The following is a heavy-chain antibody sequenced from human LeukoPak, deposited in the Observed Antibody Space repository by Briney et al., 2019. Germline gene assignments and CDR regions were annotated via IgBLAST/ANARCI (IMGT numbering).Heavy chain of an antibody. J-gene: IGHJ4*02. D-gene: IGHD6-19*01. V-gene: IGHV3-23*01. Sequence: GSLRLSCAASGFTFSNYAMTWVRQAPGKGLEWVSILSDSGVYTYYADSVKGRFTISRGNSNNMLYLQMNSLRAEDTAVYYCAKDRIVVAALGYLDYWGQGTLVTVSS. CDR3: AKDRIVVAALGYLDY. CDR2: LSDSGVYT. CDR1: GFTFSNYA.